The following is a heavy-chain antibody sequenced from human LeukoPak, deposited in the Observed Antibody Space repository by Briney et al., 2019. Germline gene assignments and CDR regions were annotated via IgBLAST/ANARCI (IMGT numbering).Heavy chain of an antibody. CDR3: ASEYTAASYYYYMDV. CDR1: GGTFSSYA. D-gene: IGHD1-1*01. V-gene: IGHV1-69*13. CDR2: IIPIFGTA. J-gene: IGHJ6*03. Sequence: GASVKHSCKASGGTFSSYAISWVRQAPGQGLEWMGGIIPIFGTANYAQKFQGRVTITADESTSTAYMELSSLRSEDTAVYYCASEYTAASYYYYMDVWGKGTTVTVSS.